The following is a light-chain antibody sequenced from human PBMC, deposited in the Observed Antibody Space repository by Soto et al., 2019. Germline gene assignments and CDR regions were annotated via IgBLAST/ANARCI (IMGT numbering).Light chain of an antibody. Sequence: EIVLTQSPGTLSLSPGERATLSCRASQSVSSNFLVWYQQKPGQAPRLLIYGASSRATGIPDRFSGSGSGTDFTFTIGRLEPEDFAVYYCQQYVTSVVTFGGGTKVEIK. CDR1: QSVSSNF. CDR3: QQYVTSVVT. V-gene: IGKV3-20*01. J-gene: IGKJ4*01. CDR2: GAS.